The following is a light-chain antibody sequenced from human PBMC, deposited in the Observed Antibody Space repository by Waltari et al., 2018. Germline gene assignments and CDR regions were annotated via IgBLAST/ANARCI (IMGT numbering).Light chain of an antibody. CDR2: DVS. J-gene: IGLJ2*01. CDR3: SSYTSSSTLVV. Sequence: QSALTQPASVSGSPGQSITISCTGTSSDVGGYNYVSWYQQHPGKAPKLMIYDVSNRPSVVSNRFSGSKSCHTASLTISGLQAEDEADYYCSSYTSSSTLVVFGGGTKLTVL. CDR1: SSDVGGYNY. V-gene: IGLV2-14*03.